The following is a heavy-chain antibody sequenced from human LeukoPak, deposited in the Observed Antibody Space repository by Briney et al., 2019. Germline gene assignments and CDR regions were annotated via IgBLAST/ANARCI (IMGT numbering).Heavy chain of an antibody. Sequence: GASVKVSCKASGYTFTSYYMHWVRQAPGQGLEWMGIINPSGGSTSYAQKFQGRVTMTRDTSTSTVYMELSSLRSEDTAVYYCARAAMMKYYDILTGQTSPLYGMDVWGQGTTVTVSS. CDR1: GYTFTSYY. V-gene: IGHV1-46*01. J-gene: IGHJ6*02. CDR3: ARAAMMKYYDILTGQTSPLYGMDV. D-gene: IGHD3-9*01. CDR2: INPSGGST.